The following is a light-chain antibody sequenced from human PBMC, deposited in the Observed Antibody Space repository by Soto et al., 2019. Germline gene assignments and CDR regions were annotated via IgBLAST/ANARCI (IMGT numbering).Light chain of an antibody. J-gene: IGKJ2*01. V-gene: IGKV3-15*01. CDR2: SAS. Sequence: EIVMTQSPATLSVPSGERATLSCRASQSVSSDLAWYQQKPGQAPRLLIYSASTRATGIPARFSGSGSGTEITLTINSLQSEDFAVYYCQQYNNWPYTFGQGTKLENK. CDR1: QSVSSD. CDR3: QQYNNWPYT.